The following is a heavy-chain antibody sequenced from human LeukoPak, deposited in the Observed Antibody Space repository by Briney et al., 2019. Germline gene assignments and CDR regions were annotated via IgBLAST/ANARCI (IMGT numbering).Heavy chain of an antibody. J-gene: IGHJ5*02. D-gene: IGHD5-12*01. Sequence: SETLSLTCTVSGGSISSSSYYWGWIRQPPGKGLEWIGSIYYSGSTYYNPSLKSRVTISVDTSKNQFSLKLSSVTAADTAVYYCARWQWLRLKWFDPWGQGTLVTVSS. V-gene: IGHV4-39*01. CDR1: GGSISSSSYY. CDR3: ARWQWLRLKWFDP. CDR2: IYYSGST.